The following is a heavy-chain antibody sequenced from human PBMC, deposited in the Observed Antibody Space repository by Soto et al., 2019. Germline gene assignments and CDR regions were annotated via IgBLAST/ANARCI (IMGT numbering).Heavy chain of an antibody. D-gene: IGHD3-3*02. CDR3: ARKPSHICYX. Sequence: GESLKISWKGVGYKFGSAWTGWVRQMPGKGVEWMGIIKPGTSDIRYRPSCRGHVTISADEAVSTAYLQWSSLKASETAMYYCARKPSHICYXWGQVTLVTVSX. J-gene: IGHJ4*02. CDR2: IKPGTSDI. V-gene: IGHV5-51*02. CDR1: GYKFGSAW.